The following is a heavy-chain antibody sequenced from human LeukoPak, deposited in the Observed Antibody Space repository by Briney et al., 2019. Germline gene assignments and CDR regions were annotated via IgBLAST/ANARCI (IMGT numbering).Heavy chain of an antibody. CDR2: IDPSDSYT. J-gene: IGHJ4*02. Sequence: GESLKISCKGSGYIFTNYWISWVRQMPGKGLEWMGRIDPSDSYTDYSPSFQGHVTISADKSISTAFLQWSSLKASDTAMYYCATLGVGTTTAFDYWGQGTLVTVSS. CDR1: GYIFTNYW. D-gene: IGHD1-26*01. CDR3: ATLGVGTTTAFDY. V-gene: IGHV5-10-1*01.